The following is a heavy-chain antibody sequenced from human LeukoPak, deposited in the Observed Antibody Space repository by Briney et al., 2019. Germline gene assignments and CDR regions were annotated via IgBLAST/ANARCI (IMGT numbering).Heavy chain of an antibody. CDR3: ARDNGGRGFGY. Sequence: SETLSLTCTVSGGSISSYYWSWIRQPPGKGLEWIGYIYYSGSTNYNPSLKSRVTISVDTSKNQFSLKLSSVTAADTAVYYCARDNGGRGFGYWGQGTLVTVSS. V-gene: IGHV4-59*01. J-gene: IGHJ4*02. D-gene: IGHD3-16*01. CDR2: IYYSGST. CDR1: GGSISSYY.